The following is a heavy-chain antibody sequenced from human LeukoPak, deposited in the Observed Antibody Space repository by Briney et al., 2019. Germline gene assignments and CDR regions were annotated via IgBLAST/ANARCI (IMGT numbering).Heavy chain of an antibody. CDR3: ARQGSGRAFDI. CDR1: GGSISSYY. CDR2: MFYNVST. J-gene: IGHJ3*02. Sequence: SETLSLTCTVSGGSISSYYWNWIRQPPGKGLEWIAYMFYNVSTNYSPSLKSRVTISVDTSKNQFSLKLISVTAADPAVYFCARQGSGRAFDIWGQGTMVTVSS. V-gene: IGHV4-59*08.